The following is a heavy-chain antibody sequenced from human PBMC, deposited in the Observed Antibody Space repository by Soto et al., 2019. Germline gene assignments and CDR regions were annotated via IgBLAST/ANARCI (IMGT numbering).Heavy chain of an antibody. CDR3: ARRERAAGTDWWFDP. Sequence: QLQLQESGPGLVKPSETLSLTCTVSGGSISSSSFHWGWIRQPPGKGLERIGSIYYSGSTYYSPYLKSPVTISVATSKNQFSLKLSSVTAADTAVYYCARRERAAGTDWWFDPWGQGTLVTVSS. V-gene: IGHV4-39*01. CDR1: GGSISSSSFH. CDR2: IYYSGST. D-gene: IGHD6-13*01. J-gene: IGHJ5*02.